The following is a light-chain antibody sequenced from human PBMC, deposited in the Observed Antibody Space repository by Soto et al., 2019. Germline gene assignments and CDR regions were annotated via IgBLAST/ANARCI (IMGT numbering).Light chain of an antibody. Sequence: DIQMTQSPSTLSASVGDRVTITCRASQSISSGLAWYQQKPGKAPKLLIYDTSSLKSGGPSRFSGSGSGTEFTLTMSSLQPYDFATYYCQQYNSYSTFGQGTKVDIK. V-gene: IGKV1-5*01. J-gene: IGKJ1*01. CDR1: QSISSG. CDR2: DTS. CDR3: QQYNSYST.